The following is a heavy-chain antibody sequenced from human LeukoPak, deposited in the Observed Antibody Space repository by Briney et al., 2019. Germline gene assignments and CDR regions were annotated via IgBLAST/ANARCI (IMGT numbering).Heavy chain of an antibody. CDR2: IYYSGST. V-gene: IGHV4-39*07. J-gene: IGHJ4*02. CDR3: ARDLPERLWFGESHFDY. CDR1: GGSISSSSYY. D-gene: IGHD3-10*01. Sequence: KPSETLSLTCTVSGGSISSSSYYWGWIRQPPGKGLEWIGSIYYSGSTYYNPSLKSRVTISVDTSKNQFSLKLTSVTAADTAVYYCARDLPERLWFGESHFDYWGQGTLVTVSS.